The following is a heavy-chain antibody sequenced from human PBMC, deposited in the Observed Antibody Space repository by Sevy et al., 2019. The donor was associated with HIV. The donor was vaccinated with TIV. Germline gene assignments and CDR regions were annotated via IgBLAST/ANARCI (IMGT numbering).Heavy chain of an antibody. CDR2: IYHSGNT. CDR1: GGSISSDEYY. D-gene: IGHD4-17*01. V-gene: IGHV4-30-4*01. CDR3: ARGVSVTTASEWFDP. J-gene: IGHJ5*02. Sequence: SETLSLTCTVSGGSISSDEYYWSWIRQPPGKGLEWIGYIYHSGNTYYNASLKSRVSISVDTSKNQFSLKLTSVTAADTAVYYCARGVSVTTASEWFDPWGQGTLVTVSS.